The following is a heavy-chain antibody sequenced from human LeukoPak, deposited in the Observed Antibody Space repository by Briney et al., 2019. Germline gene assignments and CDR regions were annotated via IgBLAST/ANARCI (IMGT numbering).Heavy chain of an antibody. Sequence: GGSLRLSCVDSEFTFSSRWMSWVRQAPGEGLEWVANIKQDGSEKYYVDSVKGRFIISRDNAKKSVYLQMNSLRAEDTAVYYCARGRYLADWGQGILVTVSS. V-gene: IGHV3-7*01. D-gene: IGHD6-19*01. CDR2: IKQDGSEK. CDR3: ARGRYLAD. CDR1: EFTFSSRW. J-gene: IGHJ4*02.